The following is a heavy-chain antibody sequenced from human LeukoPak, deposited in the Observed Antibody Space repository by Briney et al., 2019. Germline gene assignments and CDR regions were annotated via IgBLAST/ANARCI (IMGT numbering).Heavy chain of an antibody. Sequence: PGGSLRLSCAASGFTFSSYAMHWVRQAPGKGLEWVAVISYDGSNKYYADSVKGRFTISRDNSKNTLYLQMNSLRAEDTAVYYCAREDTMIVVVTNPVDYWGQGTLVTVSS. V-gene: IGHV3-30-3*01. CDR2: ISYDGSNK. CDR3: AREDTMIVVVTNPVDY. D-gene: IGHD3-22*01. CDR1: GFTFSSYA. J-gene: IGHJ4*02.